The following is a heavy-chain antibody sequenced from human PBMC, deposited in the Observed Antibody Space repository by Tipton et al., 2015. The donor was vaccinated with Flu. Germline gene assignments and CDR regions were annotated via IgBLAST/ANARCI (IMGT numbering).Heavy chain of an antibody. CDR2: ARNKVAHYTT. Sequence: SLRLSCAASGFPFHDHYMDWVRQAPGKGLEWVGRARNKVAHYTTEYAASVKGRFFISRDDSKNSVYLQMNSLKTEDTAVYYCSRVGRWFGGMDVWGQGTTLTVSS. CDR1: GFPFHDHY. CDR3: SRVGRWFGGMDV. J-gene: IGHJ6*02. V-gene: IGHV3-72*01. D-gene: IGHD3-10*01.